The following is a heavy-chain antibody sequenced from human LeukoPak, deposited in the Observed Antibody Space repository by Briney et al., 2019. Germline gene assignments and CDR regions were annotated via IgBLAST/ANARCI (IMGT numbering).Heavy chain of an antibody. Sequence: GGSLRLSCAASGFTFSIYTMNWVRQAPGKGLEWVSSISSSSSYTFYADSVKGRFTISRDNAKNSLYLQMNSLRAEDTAVYSCASDLAVARGYWGQGTLVTVSS. CDR3: ASDLAVARGY. CDR1: GFTFSIYT. J-gene: IGHJ4*02. CDR2: ISSSSSYT. V-gene: IGHV3-21*06. D-gene: IGHD6-19*01.